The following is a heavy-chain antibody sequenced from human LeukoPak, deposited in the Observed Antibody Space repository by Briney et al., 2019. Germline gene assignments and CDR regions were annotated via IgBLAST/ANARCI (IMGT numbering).Heavy chain of an antibody. CDR2: IWYDGSNK. Sequence: GGSLRLSCAASGFTFSSYGMHWVRQAPGKGLEWVAVIWYDGSNKYYADSVKGRFTISRDNSKNTLYLQMNSLRAEDTAVYYCAGEARLQPFGPWGQGTLVTVSS. V-gene: IGHV3-33*01. J-gene: IGHJ5*02. CDR1: GFTFSSYG. CDR3: AGEARLQPFGP. D-gene: IGHD6-13*01.